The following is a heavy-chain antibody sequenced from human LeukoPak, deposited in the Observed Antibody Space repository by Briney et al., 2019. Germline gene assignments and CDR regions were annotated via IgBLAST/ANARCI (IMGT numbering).Heavy chain of an antibody. CDR2: IYASGNNNYNT. V-gene: IGHV4-4*07. CDR1: GGSISNYY. D-gene: IGHD3-10*01. Sequence: PSETLSLTCTVSGGSISNYYWSWIRQPAGKGLEWIGRIYASGNNNYNTDYNPSLTSRVTMSVDTSKNQFSLKLTSVTAADTAVYYCARGSGTTGEVKFDPWGQGTLVTVSS. CDR3: ARGSGTTGEVKFDP. J-gene: IGHJ5*02.